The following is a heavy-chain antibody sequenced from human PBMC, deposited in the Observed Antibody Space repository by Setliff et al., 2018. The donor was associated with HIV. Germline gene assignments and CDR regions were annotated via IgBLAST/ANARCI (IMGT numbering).Heavy chain of an antibody. CDR1: GFTVSSNY. V-gene: IGHV3-53*01. Sequence: GGSLRLSCAASGFTVSSNYMNWVRQAPGKGLEWVSIIYSGGTTYYADSVKGRFTISRDNSKNTLYLQMNSLRVEDTAVYHCARSPQGGYFDYWGQGTLVTRLL. J-gene: IGHJ4*03. CDR2: IYSGGTT. CDR3: ARSPQGGYFDY.